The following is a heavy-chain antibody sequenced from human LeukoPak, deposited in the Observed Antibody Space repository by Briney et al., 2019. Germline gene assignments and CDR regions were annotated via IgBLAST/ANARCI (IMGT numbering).Heavy chain of an antibody. CDR3: ARDHGSGVGDAFDI. CDR2: IYYSGST. V-gene: IGHV4-31*03. Sequence: SQTLSLTCTVSGGSISSGGYYWSWIRQHPGKGLEWIGYIYYSGSTYYNPSLKSRVTISVDTSKNQFSLKLSSVTAADTAVYYCARDHGSGVGDAFDIWGQGTMVTVSS. CDR1: GGSISSGGYY. J-gene: IGHJ3*02. D-gene: IGHD3-10*01.